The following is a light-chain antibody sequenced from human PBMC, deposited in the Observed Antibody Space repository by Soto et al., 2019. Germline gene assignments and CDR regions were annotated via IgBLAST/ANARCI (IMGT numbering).Light chain of an antibody. CDR3: QQLNSYPIT. J-gene: IGKJ5*01. CDR2: AAS. Sequence: DIHLTQSPSFLSASVGYRFTITCRASQGISSYLAWYQQKPGKAPKLLIYAASTLQSGVPSRFRGSGSGTEFTLTISSLQPEDFEPYYCQQLNSYPITFGQGTRLEIK. CDR1: QGISSY. V-gene: IGKV1-9*01.